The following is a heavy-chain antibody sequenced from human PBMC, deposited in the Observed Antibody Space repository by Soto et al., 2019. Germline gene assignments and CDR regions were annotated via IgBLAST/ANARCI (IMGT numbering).Heavy chain of an antibody. CDR3: AGGGVGAAGGMDV. V-gene: IGHV1-69*02. CDR1: GGTFSSYT. J-gene: IGHJ6*02. D-gene: IGHD1-26*01. CDR2: VIPLLGIT. Sequence: QVQLVQSGAEVKKPGSSVKVSCKASGGTFSSYTITWVRQAPGPGLEWMGRVIPLLGITNYAQKFQGRVTMSADRATSTAYMEPSSLGSEDTAVDYGAGGGVGAAGGMDVWGQGTTVSVSS.